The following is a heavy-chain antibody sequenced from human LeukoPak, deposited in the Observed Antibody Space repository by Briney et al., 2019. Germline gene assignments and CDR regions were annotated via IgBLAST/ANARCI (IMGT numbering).Heavy chain of an antibody. J-gene: IGHJ4*02. CDR1: GGSISDYY. V-gene: IGHV4-59*08. CDR3: ARQCSGGSCYSGY. Sequence: SETLSLTCTVSGGSISDYYWYWIRQPPRKGLEWIGYIYYSGSTNYNPSLKSRVTISVDTSKNQFSLKLSSVTAADTAVYYCARQCSGGSCYSGYWGQGTLVTVSS. CDR2: IYYSGST. D-gene: IGHD2-15*01.